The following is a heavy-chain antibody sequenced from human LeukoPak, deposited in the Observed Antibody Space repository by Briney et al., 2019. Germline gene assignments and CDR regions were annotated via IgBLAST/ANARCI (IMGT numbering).Heavy chain of an antibody. CDR3: AKNFGGIPHNDY. CDR2: ISGSGGST. Sequence: GGSLRLSCEASGFTFGSYAMYWVRQAPGKGLEWVSAISGSGGSTYYADSVKGRFTISRDNSKNTLYLQMNSLRAEDTAVYYCAKNFGGIPHNDYWGQGTLVTVSS. D-gene: IGHD3-16*01. CDR1: GFTFGSYA. V-gene: IGHV3-23*01. J-gene: IGHJ4*02.